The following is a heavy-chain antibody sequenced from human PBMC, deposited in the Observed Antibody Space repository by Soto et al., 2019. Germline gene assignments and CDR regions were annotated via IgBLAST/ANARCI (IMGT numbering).Heavy chain of an antibody. CDR1: GYTFTGYW. CDR2: IDPSDSST. J-gene: IGHJ6*02. Sequence: PGESLKISCKGSGYTFTGYWINWVRQMPGKGLEWMGKIDPSDSSTNYSPSYSPSFQGHVTISTDKSITTAYLQWSSLKASDTAIYYCARLGHDYSNSGMDVWGQGTTVTVS. CDR3: ARLGHDYSNSGMDV. V-gene: IGHV5-10-1*01. D-gene: IGHD4-4*01.